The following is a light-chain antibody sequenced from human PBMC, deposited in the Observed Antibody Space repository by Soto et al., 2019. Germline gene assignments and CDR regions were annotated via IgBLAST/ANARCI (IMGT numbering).Light chain of an antibody. CDR2: DAS. J-gene: IGKJ4*01. CDR1: EILSSSY. Sequence: EIVLTQSPGTLSVSPGEIAPLSCRASEILSSSYLAWYQQKPGQAPRLLIYDASNRATGIPARFSGSGSGTDFTLTISSLEPEDFAVYYCQQRSNWPLTFGGGTKVDIK. V-gene: IGKV3D-20*02. CDR3: QQRSNWPLT.